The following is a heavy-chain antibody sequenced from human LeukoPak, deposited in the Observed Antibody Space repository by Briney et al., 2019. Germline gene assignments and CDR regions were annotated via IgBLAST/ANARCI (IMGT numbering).Heavy chain of an antibody. Sequence: SETLSLTCTVSGGSIRSGDYCWSWIRQPPGKGLKWIGYIYYSGSTYYNPSLKSRVTISVDTSKNQFSLKLSSVTAADTAVYYCARFIYGYYYDSSGYWPNRADVFDIRGQGTMVTVSS. V-gene: IGHV4-30-4*01. CDR3: ARFIYGYYYDSSGYWPNRADVFDI. CDR2: IYYSGST. D-gene: IGHD3-22*01. J-gene: IGHJ3*02. CDR1: GGSIRSGDYC.